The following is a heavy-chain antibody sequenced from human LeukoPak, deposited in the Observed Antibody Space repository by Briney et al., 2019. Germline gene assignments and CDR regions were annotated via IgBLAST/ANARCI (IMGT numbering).Heavy chain of an antibody. CDR1: GFTFSSHG. V-gene: IGHV3-30*02. Sequence: GGSLRLSCAASGFTFSSHGIHWVRQAPGKGLEWVAFIRYDGSSKYNADSVKGRFTISRDNAKNSLYLQMNSLRADDTAVYYCARDGCSGASCYSGNHWGQGTLVTVSS. CDR3: ARDGCSGASCYSGNH. CDR2: IRYDGSSK. D-gene: IGHD2-15*01. J-gene: IGHJ5*02.